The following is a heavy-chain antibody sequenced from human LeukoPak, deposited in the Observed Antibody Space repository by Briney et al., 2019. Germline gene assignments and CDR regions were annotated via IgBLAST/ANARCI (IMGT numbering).Heavy chain of an antibody. CDR2: IIPIFGTA. CDR1: GRTFSSYA. CDR3: ARERYCSSTSCYAFDY. Sequence: ASVKVSCKASGRTFSSYAIRWVRQAPGQGLEWMGRIIPIFGTANYAQKFQGRVTITTDESTSTAYMELSSLRSEDTAVYYCARERYCSSTSCYAFDYWGQGTLVTVSS. V-gene: IGHV1-69*05. D-gene: IGHD2-2*01. J-gene: IGHJ4*02.